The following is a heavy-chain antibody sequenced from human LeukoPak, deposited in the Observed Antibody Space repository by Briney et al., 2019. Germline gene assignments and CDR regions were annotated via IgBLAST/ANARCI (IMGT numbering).Heavy chain of an antibody. V-gene: IGHV4-59*01. D-gene: IGHD6-19*01. J-gene: IGHJ6*03. Sequence: SETLSLTCTVAGGSISSYYWSWIRQPPGKGLEWIGYIYYSGSTNYNPSLKSRVTISVDTSKDQFSLKLSSVTAADTAVYYCAREIIRQWLVPGVDYYYYYMDVWGKGTTVTVSS. CDR1: GGSISSYY. CDR2: IYYSGST. CDR3: AREIIRQWLVPGVDYYYYYMDV.